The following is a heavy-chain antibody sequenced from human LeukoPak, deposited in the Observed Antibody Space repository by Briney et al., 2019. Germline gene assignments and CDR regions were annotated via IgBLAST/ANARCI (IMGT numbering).Heavy chain of an antibody. J-gene: IGHJ5*02. Sequence: PGRSLRLSCAASGFSFSDYNMHWVRQAPGKGLEWMAVISYNGINEYYADSVKGRFTISRDNAKNSLYLQMNSLRDDDMALYYCARGNSGSYSQDWFDPWGQGTLVTVSS. CDR2: ISYNGINE. V-gene: IGHV3-30*03. CDR3: ARGNSGSYSQDWFDP. D-gene: IGHD1-26*01. CDR1: GFSFSDYN.